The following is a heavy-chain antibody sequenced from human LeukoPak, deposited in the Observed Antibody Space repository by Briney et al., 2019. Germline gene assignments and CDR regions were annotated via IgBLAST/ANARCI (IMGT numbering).Heavy chain of an antibody. Sequence: ASVKVSCKASGYTFTSYGISWVRQAPGQGLEWMGIINPSGGSTSYAQKFQGRVTMTRDMSTSTVYMELSSLRSEDTAVYYCAREGGKISGSHGNDYWGQGTLVTVSS. CDR2: INPSGGST. D-gene: IGHD3-22*01. CDR1: GYTFTSYG. V-gene: IGHV1-46*01. J-gene: IGHJ4*02. CDR3: AREGGKISGSHGNDY.